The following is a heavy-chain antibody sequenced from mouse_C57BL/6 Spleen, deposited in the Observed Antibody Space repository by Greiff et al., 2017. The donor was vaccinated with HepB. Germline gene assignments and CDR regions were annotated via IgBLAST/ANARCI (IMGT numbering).Heavy chain of an antibody. CDR3: ARANYGSSYVFDY. Sequence: VQLQQSGPELVKPGASVKISCKASGYAFSSSWMNWVKQRPGKGLEWIGRIYPGDGDTNYNGKVKGKATLTADKSSSTAYMQLSSLTSEDSAVYFCARANYGSSYVFDYWGQGTTLTVSS. CDR2: IYPGDGDT. CDR1: GYAFSSSW. J-gene: IGHJ2*01. D-gene: IGHD1-1*01. V-gene: IGHV1-82*01.